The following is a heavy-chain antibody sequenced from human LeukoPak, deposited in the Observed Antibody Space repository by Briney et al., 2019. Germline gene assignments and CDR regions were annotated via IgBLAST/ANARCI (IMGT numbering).Heavy chain of an antibody. V-gene: IGHV4-34*01. CDR2: INHSGST. CDR1: GGSFSGYY. Sequence: PSETLSLTCAVYGGSFSGYYWSWIRQPPGKGLDWIGEINHSGSTNYNPSLKSRVTISVDTSKNQFSLKLSSVTAADTAVYYCARGLTGYSSGSYDYWGQGTLVTVSS. D-gene: IGHD6-19*01. CDR3: ARGLTGYSSGSYDY. J-gene: IGHJ4*02.